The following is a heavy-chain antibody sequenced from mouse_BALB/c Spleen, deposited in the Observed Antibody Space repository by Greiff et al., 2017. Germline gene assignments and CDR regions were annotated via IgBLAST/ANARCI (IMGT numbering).Heavy chain of an antibody. D-gene: IGHD2-1*01. CDR3: ARAQVYGNYAMDY. CDR1: GYTFTSYT. V-gene: IGHV1-4*01. J-gene: IGHJ4*01. CDR2: INPSSGYT. Sequence: QVQLQQSGAELARPGASVKMSCKASGYTFTSYTMHWVKQRPGQGLEWIGYINPSSGYTNYNQKFKDKATLTADKSSSTAYMQLSSLTSEDSAVYYCARAQVYGNYAMDYWGQGTSVTVSS.